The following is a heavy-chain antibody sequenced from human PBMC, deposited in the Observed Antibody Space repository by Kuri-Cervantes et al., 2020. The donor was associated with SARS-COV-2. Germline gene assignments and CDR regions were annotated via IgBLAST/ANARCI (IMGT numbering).Heavy chain of an antibody. CDR1: GFTFSSYG. D-gene: IGHD6-6*01. V-gene: IGHV3-30*02. J-gene: IGHJ2*01. CDR2: IWYGGSNK. CDR3: AKDYSSSSDWYFDL. Sequence: GGSLRLSYAASGFTFSSYGMHWVRQAPGKGLEWVAVIWYGGSNKYYADSVKGRFTISRDNSKNTLYLQMNSLRAEDTAVYYCAKDYSSSSDWYFDLWGRGTLVTVSS.